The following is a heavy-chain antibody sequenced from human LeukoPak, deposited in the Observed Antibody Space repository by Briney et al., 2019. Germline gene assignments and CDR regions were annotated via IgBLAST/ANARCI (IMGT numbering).Heavy chain of an antibody. V-gene: IGHV1-8*03. J-gene: IGHJ6*03. Sequence: ASVKVSCKASGYTFTSYDINWVRQATGQGLEWMGWMNPNSGNTGYAQKFQGRVTITRNTSISTAYMELSSLRSEDTAVYYCARGGPPNYYGSGPGCYYMDVWGKGTTVTVSS. CDR2: MNPNSGNT. D-gene: IGHD3-10*01. CDR1: GYTFTSYD. CDR3: ARGGPPNYYGSGPGCYYMDV.